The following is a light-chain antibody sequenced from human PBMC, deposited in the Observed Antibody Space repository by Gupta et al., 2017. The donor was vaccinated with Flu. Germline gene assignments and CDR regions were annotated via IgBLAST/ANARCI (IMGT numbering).Light chain of an antibody. CDR2: DVS. CDR3: SSFTSSSTREV. J-gene: IGLJ3*02. V-gene: IGLV2-14*01. CDR1: SSDAGTYKH. Sequence: QSALPPPASVSGSPGQPTTLSHPGASSDAGTYKHVSWYQHHPGKAPKLMIYDVSNRPSGVSNRFSGSKSGNTASLTISGLQAEDEADYYCSSFTSSSTREVFGGGTKLTVL.